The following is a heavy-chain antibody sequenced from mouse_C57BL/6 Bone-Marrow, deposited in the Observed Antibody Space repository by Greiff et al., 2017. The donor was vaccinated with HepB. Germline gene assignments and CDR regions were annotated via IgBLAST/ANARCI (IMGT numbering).Heavy chain of an antibody. CDR3: AGYYYGSSYAF. J-gene: IGHJ2*01. CDR1: GYTFTSYW. CDR2: IYPGSGST. D-gene: IGHD1-1*01. V-gene: IGHV1-55*01. Sequence: QVQLKQPGAELVKPGASVKMSCKASGYTFTSYWITWVKQRPGQGLEWIGDIYPGSGSTNYNEKFKSKATLTVDTSSSTAYMQHSSLTSEDSAVYYCAGYYYGSSYAFWGQGTTLTVSS.